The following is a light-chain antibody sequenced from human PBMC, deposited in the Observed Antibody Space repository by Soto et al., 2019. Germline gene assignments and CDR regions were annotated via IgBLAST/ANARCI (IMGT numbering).Light chain of an antibody. CDR3: SSYGGNNNVL. J-gene: IGLJ2*01. Sequence: QSALTQPRSVSGSPGQSVTISCTGTSSDVGGYNYVSWYQQHPGKAPKLIIYDVSKRPSGVPDRFSGSKSGNTASLTISGLQAEDEADYYCSSYGGNNNVLFGGGTKLTVL. V-gene: IGLV2-11*01. CDR1: SSDVGGYNY. CDR2: DVS.